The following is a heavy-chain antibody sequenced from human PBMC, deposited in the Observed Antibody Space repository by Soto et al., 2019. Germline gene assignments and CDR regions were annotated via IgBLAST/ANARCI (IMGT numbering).Heavy chain of an antibody. Sequence: QITLKESGPTLVKPTQTLTLTCTLSGFSLSTTTVGVGWIRQPPGKALEWLALIYWDDDRRYIPSLKNRLTIIKDTFGGKVVLTMTNMDPVDTATYYCAPITPFDFKGYYFDYWGPGILVTVSS. CDR2: IYWDDDR. D-gene: IGHD3-16*01. J-gene: IGHJ4*02. CDR3: APITPFDFKGYYFDY. CDR1: GFSLSTTTVG. V-gene: IGHV2-5*02.